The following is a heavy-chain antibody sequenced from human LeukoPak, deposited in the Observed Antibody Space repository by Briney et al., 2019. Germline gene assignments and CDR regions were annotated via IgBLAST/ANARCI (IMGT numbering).Heavy chain of an antibody. Sequence: SETLSLTCAVSGYSISSGYYWAGIRQPPGKGPEWIGSIYHSGSTYHNPSLKSRVTISVDTSKNQFSLKLSSVTAADTAVYYCACHVFSGYGGVDAFDIWGQGTLVTVSS. J-gene: IGHJ3*02. CDR3: ACHVFSGYGGVDAFDI. V-gene: IGHV4-38-2*01. CDR2: IYHSGST. D-gene: IGHD3-22*01. CDR1: GYSISSGYY.